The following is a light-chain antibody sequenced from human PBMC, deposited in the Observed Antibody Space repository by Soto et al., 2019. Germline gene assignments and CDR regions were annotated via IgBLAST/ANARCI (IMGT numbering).Light chain of an antibody. CDR1: SSNIGSNY. CDR3: ATWDDSVTGPV. Sequence: QSALTQAPSASATPGQRVTISCSGSSSNIGSNYVYWYQQFPGTAPKLLIYRSNQRPSGVPDRISGSKSGTSASLAISGLRSEDEADYYCATWDDSVTGPVFGGGTQLTVL. V-gene: IGLV1-47*01. CDR2: RSN. J-gene: IGLJ3*02.